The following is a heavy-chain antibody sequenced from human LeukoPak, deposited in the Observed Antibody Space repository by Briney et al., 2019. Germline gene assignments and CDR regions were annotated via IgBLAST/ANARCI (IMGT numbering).Heavy chain of an antibody. CDR2: VSYSAYT. J-gene: IGHJ3*01. V-gene: IGHV4-59*11. D-gene: IGHD3-16*01. CDR1: GDSISSHF. Sequence: SETLSLTCTVSGDSISSHFWSWIRQPPGKGLDWIAYVSYSAYTNYNPSLISRVAISIDTSNNHFSLKLSSVTAADTAVYYCARGGASSLPFNVWGQGTLLTVSS. CDR3: ARGGASSLPFNV.